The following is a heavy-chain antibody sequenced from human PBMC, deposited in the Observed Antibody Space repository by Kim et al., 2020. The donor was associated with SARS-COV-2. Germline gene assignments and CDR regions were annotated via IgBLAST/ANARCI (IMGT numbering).Heavy chain of an antibody. V-gene: IGHV1-18*01. Sequence: SAQQLQVRVTMTTDTSTSTAYMELRSLRSDDTAVYYCARGGSSTADYFDYWGQGTLFTVSS. D-gene: IGHD2-2*01. CDR3: ARGGSSTADYFDY. J-gene: IGHJ4*02.